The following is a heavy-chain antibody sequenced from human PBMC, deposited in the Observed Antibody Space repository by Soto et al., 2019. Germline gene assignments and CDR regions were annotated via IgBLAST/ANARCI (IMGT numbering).Heavy chain of an antibody. J-gene: IGHJ4*02. V-gene: IGHV4-4*02. CDR2: LYPSGRT. Sequence: PSETLSLTCSVSGVSISRSNWWTWVRQAPGKVLEWVGELYPSGRTTYNPSLQNRVTISVDSSKNQFSLKLSSVTAADTAVYYCVRVIRGETGTTSLLYGYIWGSYRYYFDYWGQGTLVTVSS. D-gene: IGHD3-16*02. CDR3: VRVIRGETGTTSLLYGYIWGSYRYYFDY. CDR1: GVSISRSNW.